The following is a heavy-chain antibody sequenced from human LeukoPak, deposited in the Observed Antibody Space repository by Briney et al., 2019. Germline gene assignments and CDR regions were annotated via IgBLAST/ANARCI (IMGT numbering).Heavy chain of an antibody. Sequence: SETLSLTCTVSGGSISSGGYYWSRIRQHPGKGLEWIGYIYYSGSTYYNPSLKSRVTISVDTSKNQFSLKLSSVTAADTAVYYCARGPRIGLRFLEWLPSVWGQGTLVTVSS. J-gene: IGHJ4*02. CDR2: IYYSGST. D-gene: IGHD3-3*01. V-gene: IGHV4-31*03. CDR1: GGSISSGGYY. CDR3: ARGPRIGLRFLEWLPSV.